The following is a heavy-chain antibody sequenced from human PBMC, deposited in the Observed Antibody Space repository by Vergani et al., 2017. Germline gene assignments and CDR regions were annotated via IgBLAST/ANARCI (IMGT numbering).Heavy chain of an antibody. J-gene: IGHJ5*02. CDR3: ARRATVYRGTKGGNWFDP. Sequence: DVHLAESGGGFFQPGGSLRLSCSASGFSFNSYWMHWVRQVPGKGLEWVSSISSSSSYIYYADSVKGRFTISRDNAKNSLYLQMNSLRAEDTAVYYCARRATVYRGTKGGNWFDPWGQGTLVTVSS. CDR2: ISSSSSYI. D-gene: IGHD2-2*02. V-gene: IGHV3-21*01. CDR1: GFSFNSYW.